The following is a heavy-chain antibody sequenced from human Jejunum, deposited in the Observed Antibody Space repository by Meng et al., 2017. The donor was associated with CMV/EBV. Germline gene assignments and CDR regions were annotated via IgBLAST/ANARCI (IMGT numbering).Heavy chain of an antibody. CDR2: IYYSGST. CDR3: ARGGEGYIDYYGMDV. J-gene: IGHJ6*02. D-gene: IGHD5-18*01. Sequence: SISNNDYYWSWIRQPPGKGLEWIGYIYYSGSTNYNPSLKSRVTISVDTSKNQFSLKLNSVTTADTAVYYCARGGEGYIDYYGMDVWGQGTTVTVSS. CDR1: SISNNDYY. V-gene: IGHV4-61*08.